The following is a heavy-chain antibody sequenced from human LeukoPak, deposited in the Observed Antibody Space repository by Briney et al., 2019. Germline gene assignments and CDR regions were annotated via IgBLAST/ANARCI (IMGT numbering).Heavy chain of an antibody. Sequence: PSETLSLTXAVYGGSFSGYYWSWIRQPPGKGLEWIGEINHSGSTNYNPSLKSRVTISVDTSKNQFSLTLRSVTAADAAVYYCARGLANSVWGKGTLDTGS. CDR1: GGSFSGYY. CDR3: ARGLANSV. V-gene: IGHV4-34*01. CDR2: INHSGST. J-gene: IGHJ4*02.